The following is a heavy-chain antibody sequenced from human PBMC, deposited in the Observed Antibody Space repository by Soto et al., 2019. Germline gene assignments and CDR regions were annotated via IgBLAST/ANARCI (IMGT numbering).Heavy chain of an antibody. V-gene: IGHV3-23*01. CDR1: GFTFSSYA. CDR2: ISGSGGST. Sequence: GGSLRLSCAASGFTFSSYAVSWVRLAPGKGLEWVSVISGSGGSTYYADSVKGRFTISGDNSKNTLYLQMNSLRAEDTAVYYCAKARGYDRGSLDYWGQGTLVTVSS. D-gene: IGHD5-12*01. CDR3: AKARGYDRGSLDY. J-gene: IGHJ4*02.